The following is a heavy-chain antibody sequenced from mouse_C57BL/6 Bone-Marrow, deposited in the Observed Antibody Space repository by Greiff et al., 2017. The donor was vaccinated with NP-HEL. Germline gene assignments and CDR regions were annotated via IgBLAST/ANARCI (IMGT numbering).Heavy chain of an antibody. CDR2: ISSGGDYI. J-gene: IGHJ4*01. CDR3: TRRRSYYAMDY. V-gene: IGHV5-9-1*02. Sequence: EVMLVESGEGLVKPGGSLKLSCAASGFTFSSYAMSWVRQTPEKRLEWVAYISSGGDYIYYADTVKGRFTISRDNARNTLYLQMSSLKSEDTAMYYCTRRRSYYAMDYWGQGTSVTVSS. CDR1: GFTFSSYA.